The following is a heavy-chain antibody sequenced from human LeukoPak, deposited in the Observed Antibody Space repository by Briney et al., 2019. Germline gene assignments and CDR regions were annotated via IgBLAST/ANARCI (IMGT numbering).Heavy chain of an antibody. CDR2: ISWTSGSI. CDR3: AKGSQYKLLSYYFDY. J-gene: IGHJ4*02. Sequence: GGSLRLSRAASGFTFDDYAMHWVRQAPGKGLEWVSGISWTSGSIGYADSVKGRFTISRDNAKNSLYLQMNSLRAEDTALYYCAKGSQYKLLSYYFDYWGQGTLVTVSS. D-gene: IGHD2-2*01. CDR1: GFTFDDYA. V-gene: IGHV3-9*01.